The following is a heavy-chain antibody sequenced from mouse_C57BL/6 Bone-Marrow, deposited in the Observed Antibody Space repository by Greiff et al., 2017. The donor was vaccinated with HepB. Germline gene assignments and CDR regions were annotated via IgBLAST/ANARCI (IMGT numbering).Heavy chain of an antibody. CDR1: GYTFTSYW. CDR2: IHPNSGST. J-gene: IGHJ4*01. CDR3: ARWLLLRGAMGY. D-gene: IGHD2-3*01. V-gene: IGHV1-64*01. Sequence: QVQLQQPGAELVKPGASVKLSCKASGYTFTSYWMHWVKQRPGQGLEWIGMIHPNSGSTNYNEKFKSKATVTVDKSSSTAYMQLSSLTSEDSAVYDYARWLLLRGAMGYWGRGTSVTVSA.